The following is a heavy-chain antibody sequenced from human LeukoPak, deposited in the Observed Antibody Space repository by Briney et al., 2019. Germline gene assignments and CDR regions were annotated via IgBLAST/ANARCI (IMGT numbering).Heavy chain of an antibody. D-gene: IGHD6-19*01. V-gene: IGHV4-39*01. CDR2: IYYSGST. CDR1: GASISSSSYY. CDR3: ASPGYSSGWYEYYFDY. Sequence: SETLSLTCTVSGASISSSSYYWGWIRRPPGKGLEWIGSIYYSGSTYYNPSLKSRVTISVDTSKNQFSLKLSSVTAADTAVYYCASPGYSSGWYEYYFDYWGQGTLVTVSS. J-gene: IGHJ4*02.